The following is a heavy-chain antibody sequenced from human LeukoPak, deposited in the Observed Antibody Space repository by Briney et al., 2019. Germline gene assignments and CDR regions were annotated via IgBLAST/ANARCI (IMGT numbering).Heavy chain of an antibody. CDR1: GGSISSYY. CDR2: IYYSGGT. D-gene: IGHD3-10*01. V-gene: IGHV4-59*01. Sequence: SETLSLTCTVSGGSISSYYWSWIRQPPGKGLEWIGYIYYSGGTNYNPSLKSRVTISVDTSKNQFSLKLSSVTAADTAVYYCAREDGSGSYTHWGQGTLVTASS. J-gene: IGHJ4*02. CDR3: AREDGSGSYTH.